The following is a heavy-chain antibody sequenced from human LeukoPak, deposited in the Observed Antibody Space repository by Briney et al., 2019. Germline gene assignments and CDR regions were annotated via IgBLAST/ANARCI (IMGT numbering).Heavy chain of an antibody. CDR2: ISGSGGST. V-gene: IGHV3-23*01. CDR3: AKWGLVAATSSSYYYYGMDV. CDR1: GFNFKSYA. J-gene: IGHJ6*02. D-gene: IGHD2-15*01. Sequence: PGGSLRLPCPDSGFNFKSYAMSWVRQAPGKGLEWVSAISGSGGSTYYTDSVKGRFTISRDNSKNTLYLQMNSLRAEDTAVYYCAKWGLVAATSSSYYYYGMDVWGQGTTVTVSS.